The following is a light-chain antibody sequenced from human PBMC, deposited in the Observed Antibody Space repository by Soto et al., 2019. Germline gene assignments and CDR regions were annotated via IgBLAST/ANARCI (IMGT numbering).Light chain of an antibody. V-gene: IGKV1-5*03. Sequence: DIPMTQSPSTLSASVGDRVTITCRASQSISSWLAWYQQKPGKAPKLLIYKASSLESGVPSKFSGSGSGTEFTLTISSLQPDDFATYYCQQYNGYPWTFGQGTKVEIK. CDR3: QQYNGYPWT. J-gene: IGKJ1*01. CDR1: QSISSW. CDR2: KAS.